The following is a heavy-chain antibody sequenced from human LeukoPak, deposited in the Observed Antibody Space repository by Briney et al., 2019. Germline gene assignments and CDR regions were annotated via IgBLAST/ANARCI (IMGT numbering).Heavy chain of an antibody. J-gene: IGHJ4*02. V-gene: IGHV3-64*01. Sequence: GGSLRLSCAASGFTFSSYGMHWVRQAPGKGLEYVSAISGNGGSTYYANSVKGRFTISRDNSKSTLYLQMGSLRAEDMAVYRCARCTTSNCYFFDYWGQGTLVTVSS. CDR1: GFTFSSYG. D-gene: IGHD2/OR15-2a*01. CDR3: ARCTTSNCYFFDY. CDR2: ISGNGGST.